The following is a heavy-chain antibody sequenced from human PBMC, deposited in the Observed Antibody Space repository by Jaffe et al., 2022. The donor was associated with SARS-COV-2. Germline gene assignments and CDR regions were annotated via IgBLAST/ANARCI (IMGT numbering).Heavy chain of an antibody. CDR2: INWNSGRI. V-gene: IGHV3-9*01. J-gene: IGHJ4*02. CDR1: GFTFDDYA. Sequence: EVQLVESGGGLVQPGRSLRLSCAASGFTFDDYAMHWVRQAPGKGLEWVSGINWNSGRIAYADSVKGRFTISRDKATNSLYLQMNSLRAEDTALYYCAKGVQLWGTGCYFEDWGQGTLVTVSS. D-gene: IGHD2-8*02. CDR3: AKGVQLWGTGCYFED.